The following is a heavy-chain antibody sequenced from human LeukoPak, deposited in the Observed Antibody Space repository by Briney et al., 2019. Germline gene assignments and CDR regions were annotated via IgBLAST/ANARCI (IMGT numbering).Heavy chain of an antibody. Sequence: SETLSLTCTVSGGSISDNIYYWGWIRQPPGKGLEWIGSIYYSGTTYFNPSLKSRVTISVDTSKNQSSLKLSSVTAADTAVYYCARGLDFWSGYVDFDYWGQGTLVTVSS. CDR3: ARGLDFWSGYVDFDY. J-gene: IGHJ4*02. CDR2: IYYSGTT. V-gene: IGHV4-39*01. CDR1: GGSISDNIYY. D-gene: IGHD3-3*01.